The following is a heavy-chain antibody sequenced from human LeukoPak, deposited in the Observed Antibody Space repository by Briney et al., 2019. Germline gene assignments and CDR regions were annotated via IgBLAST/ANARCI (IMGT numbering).Heavy chain of an antibody. V-gene: IGHV1-69*05. CDR1: GYTFSGTGW. J-gene: IGHJ4*02. CDR2: IIPIFGTA. D-gene: IGHD6-13*01. Sequence: SVKVSCKASGYTFSGTGWYLYWLRQAPGQGLEWMGGIIPIFGTANYAQKFQGRVTITTDESTSTAYMELSSLRSEDTAVYYCARDHQGSSWYHWGQGTLVTVSS. CDR3: ARDHQGSSWYH.